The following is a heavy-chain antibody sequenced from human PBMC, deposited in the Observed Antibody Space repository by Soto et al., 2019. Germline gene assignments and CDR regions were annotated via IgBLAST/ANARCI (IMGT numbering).Heavy chain of an antibody. D-gene: IGHD6-19*01. CDR1: GFTFSSSW. V-gene: IGHV3-74*01. Sequence: SGFTFSSSWMHWVRQAPGKGLVWVSRINSGASTTNYADSVKGRFTISRDNAKNTLYLQMDSLTAEDTAVYYCARGPSGWFGYDYWGQGTLVTVSS. J-gene: IGHJ4*02. CDR2: INSGASTT. CDR3: ARGPSGWFGYDY.